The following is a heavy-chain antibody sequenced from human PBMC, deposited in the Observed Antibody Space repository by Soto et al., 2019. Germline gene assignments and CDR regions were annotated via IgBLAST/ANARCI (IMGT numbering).Heavy chain of an antibody. Sequence: GGSLRLSCAASGFTFSSYWMHWVRQAPGKGLVWVSRINSDGSSTSYADSVKGRFTISRDNAKNTLYLQMNSLRAEDTAVYYCARDRHILTGYSLTYYYYYGMDVWGQGTTVTVSS. CDR1: GFTFSSYW. D-gene: IGHD3-9*01. J-gene: IGHJ6*02. CDR2: INSDGSST. V-gene: IGHV3-74*01. CDR3: ARDRHILTGYSLTYYYYYGMDV.